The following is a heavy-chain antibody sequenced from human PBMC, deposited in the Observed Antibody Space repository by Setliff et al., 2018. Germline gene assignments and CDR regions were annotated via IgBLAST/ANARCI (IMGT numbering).Heavy chain of an antibody. CDR1: GGTFSSYG. V-gene: IGHV1-18*01. CDR3: ARSPAVLGIVYLDP. J-gene: IGHJ5*02. Sequence: ASVKVSCKASGGTFSSYGISWVRQAPGQGLEWMGCISGYNGNTNYAQKFQDRVTITTDESTSTAYMELDSLRSEDTAVYYCARSPAVLGIVYLDPWGQGTLVTVSS. CDR2: ISGYNGNT. D-gene: IGHD2-15*01.